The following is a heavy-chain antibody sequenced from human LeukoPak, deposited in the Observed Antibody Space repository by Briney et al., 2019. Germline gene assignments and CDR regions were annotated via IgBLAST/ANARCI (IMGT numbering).Heavy chain of an antibody. Sequence: SETLSLTCAVYGGSFSGYYWSWIRQPPGKGLEWTGEINHSGSTNYNPSLKSRVTISVDTSKNQFSLKLSSVTAADTAVYYCARGYCSSTSCRRPFDYWGQGTLVTVSS. D-gene: IGHD2-2*01. J-gene: IGHJ4*02. CDR2: INHSGST. V-gene: IGHV4-34*01. CDR3: ARGYCSSTSCRRPFDY. CDR1: GGSFSGYY.